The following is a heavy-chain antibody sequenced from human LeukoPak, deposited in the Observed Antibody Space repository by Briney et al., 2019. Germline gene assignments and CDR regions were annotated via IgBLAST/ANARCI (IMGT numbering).Heavy chain of an antibody. V-gene: IGHV4-59*01. CDR1: GGSISSYY. CDR2: IYYSGST. Sequence: PSETLSLTCTVSGGSISSYYWSWIRQPPGKGLEWIGYIYYSGSTNYNPSLKSRVTISVDTSKNQFSLKLSSVTAADTAVYYCARPAHYGSGGYPYYFDYWGQGTLVTVSS. CDR3: ARPAHYGSGGYPYYFDY. J-gene: IGHJ4*02. D-gene: IGHD3-10*01.